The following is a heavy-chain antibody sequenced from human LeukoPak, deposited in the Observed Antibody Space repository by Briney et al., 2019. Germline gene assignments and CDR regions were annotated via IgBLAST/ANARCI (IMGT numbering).Heavy chain of an antibody. CDR1: GFTFSSYG. CDR3: TTGAFYYGSERGY. CDR2: ISGSGGIT. D-gene: IGHD3-10*01. J-gene: IGHJ4*02. V-gene: IGHV3-23*01. Sequence: GGSLRLSCAASGFTFSSYGMSWVRQAPGKGLEWVSAISGSGGITYYADSVKGRFTISRDNSKNTLYLQMNSLKTEDTAVYYCTTGAFYYGSERGYWGQGTLVTVSS.